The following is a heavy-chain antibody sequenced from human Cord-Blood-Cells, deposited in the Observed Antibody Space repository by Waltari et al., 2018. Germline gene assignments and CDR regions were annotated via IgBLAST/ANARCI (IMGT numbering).Heavy chain of an antibody. CDR1: GFTFSSYS. Sequence: EVQLVESGGGLVQPGGSLRLSCAASGFTFSSYSMNWVRQAPGKGLEWVSYISSISSTIYYATSGKGRFTISRDKAKNSLFLQMNSRRDKETAVYYCARAWEFAYGGQGTLVTFSS. D-gene: IGHD1-26*01. CDR3: ARAWEFAY. V-gene: IGHV3-48*02. CDR2: ISSISSTI. J-gene: IGHJ4*02.